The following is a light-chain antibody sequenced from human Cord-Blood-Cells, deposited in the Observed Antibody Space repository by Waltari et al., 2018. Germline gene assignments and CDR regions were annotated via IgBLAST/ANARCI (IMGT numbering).Light chain of an antibody. Sequence: QSALTQPPSASGSPGQSVTISCTGTSSDVGGYNYVSWYQQHPGKAPKLMIYEVSNGPSRAPDRFSGSNSGNTASLTVSVLQAEDEADYYCSSYAGSNNLVFGGGTKLTVL. CDR1: SSDVGGYNY. J-gene: IGLJ2*01. CDR2: EVS. CDR3: SSYAGSNNLV. V-gene: IGLV2-8*01.